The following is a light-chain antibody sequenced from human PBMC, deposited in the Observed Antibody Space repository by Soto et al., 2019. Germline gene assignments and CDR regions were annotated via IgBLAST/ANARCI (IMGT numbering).Light chain of an antibody. J-gene: IGLJ1*01. Sequence: QSVLTQPRSVSGSPGQSVTISCTGTSSDVGGYNYVSWYQQHPGKAPKLMIXXVSKXXXXXXXXXSGSKSGNTASLTISGXXXXXXXXXXCCSYAGSYTYVFGTGTKLTVL. CDR1: SSDVGGYNY. V-gene: IGLV2-11*01. CDR3: CSYAGSYTYV. CDR2: XVS.